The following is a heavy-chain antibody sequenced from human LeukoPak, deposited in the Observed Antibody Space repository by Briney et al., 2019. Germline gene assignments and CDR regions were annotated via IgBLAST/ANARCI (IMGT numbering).Heavy chain of an antibody. CDR1: GYIFTSYW. D-gene: IGHD3-10*01. Sequence: GESLKISCKGSGYIFTSYWMGWVREIRGKGLELMWMIYPEYSDTRYSPSFQGQVTISSDKSISTAYLQWSSLKTEDTAVYYCIGYFGELSFFTHWGQGTLVTVSS. CDR2: IYPEYSDT. V-gene: IGHV5-51*01. CDR3: IGYFGELSFFTH. J-gene: IGHJ4*02.